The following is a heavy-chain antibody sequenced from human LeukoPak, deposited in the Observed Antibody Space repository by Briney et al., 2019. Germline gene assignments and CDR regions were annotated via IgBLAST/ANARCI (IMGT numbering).Heavy chain of an antibody. CDR1: GYTLTESS. D-gene: IGHD2-2*01. CDR2: FDPEDGET. V-gene: IGHV1-24*01. CDR3: VCCSSTSCYGGYYFDY. Sequence: ASVKVSCKVSGYTLTESSMHWVRQAPGKGLEWMGGFDPEDGETIYAQKFQGRVTMTEDTSTDTAYMELSSLRSEDTAVYYCVCCSSTSCYGGYYFDYWGQGTLVTVSS. J-gene: IGHJ4*02.